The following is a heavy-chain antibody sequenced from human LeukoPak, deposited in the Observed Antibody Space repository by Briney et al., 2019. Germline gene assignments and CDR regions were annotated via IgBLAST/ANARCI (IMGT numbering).Heavy chain of an antibody. Sequence: TLSLTCSVSGDSISSGGYYWTWIRQHPGKGLEWIGYIDYIGTTYDNPSLRSRLTMSVDTSKNQFSLRLSSVTAADTAVYYCARYSSSWYYFDYWGQGTLVTVSS. J-gene: IGHJ4*02. CDR2: IDYIGTT. CDR3: ARYSSSWYYFDY. V-gene: IGHV4-31*03. CDR1: GDSISSGGYY. D-gene: IGHD6-13*01.